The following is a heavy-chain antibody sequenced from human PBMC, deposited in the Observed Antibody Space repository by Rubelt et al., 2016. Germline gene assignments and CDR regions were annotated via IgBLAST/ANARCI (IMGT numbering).Heavy chain of an antibody. J-gene: IGHJ6*03. CDR3: ATARQWLVYYYYYYMDV. D-gene: IGHD6-19*01. CDR2: IYYSGST. V-gene: IGHV4-39*01. CDR1: GGSISSSSYY. Sequence: QLQLQESGPGLVKPSETLSLTCTVSGGSISSSSYYWGWVRQPPGKGLEWIGSIYYSGSTYYNPSLKSRVTISVDTSKNQFSLKLSSVTAADTAVYYCATARQWLVYYYYYYMDVWGKGTTVTVSS.